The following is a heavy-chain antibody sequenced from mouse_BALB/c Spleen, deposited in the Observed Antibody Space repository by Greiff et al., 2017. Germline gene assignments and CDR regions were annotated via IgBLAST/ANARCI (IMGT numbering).Heavy chain of an antibody. CDR1: GYNFTSYW. CDR2: IYPGSGST. Sequence: VQLQQPGAELVKPGTSVKLSCKASGYNFTSYWINWVKLRPGQGLEWIGDIYPGSGSTNYNEKFKSKATLTVDTSSSTAYMQLSSLASEDSALYYCARRKGYALYAMDYWGQGTSVTVSS. J-gene: IGHJ4*01. D-gene: IGHD3-1*01. V-gene: IGHV1-55*01. CDR3: ARRKGYALYAMDY.